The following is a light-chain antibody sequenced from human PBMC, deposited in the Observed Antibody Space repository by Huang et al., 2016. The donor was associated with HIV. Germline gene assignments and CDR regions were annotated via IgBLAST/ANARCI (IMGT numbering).Light chain of an antibody. V-gene: IGKV1-27*01. CDR3: QKYNGALT. CDR1: QGISDY. J-gene: IGKJ4*01. Sequence: DIQMTQSPSSLSASVGDRVTITCRASQGISDYLAWYQQKPGKAPKVLIYGTSTLQSGVPSRFSGSGSVTHFTLTISSLQPEDVATYYCQKYNGALTFGGGTKVEIK. CDR2: GTS.